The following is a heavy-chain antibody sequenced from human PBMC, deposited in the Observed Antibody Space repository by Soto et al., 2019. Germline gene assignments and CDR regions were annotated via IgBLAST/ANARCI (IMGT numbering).Heavy chain of an antibody. Sequence: QITLKESGPTLVTPTETLTLTCTFSGFSLSSSGVGVGWIRQPPGQALEWVALIYWDDTKRYSPSLKSGLTTTKDTSRNQVVLTMTNMDPVGTVTYYCAHIRVTMIVGAGYFQHWGQGTLVTVSS. V-gene: IGHV2-5*02. CDR1: GFSLSSSGVG. D-gene: IGHD3-22*01. CDR3: AHIRVTMIVGAGYFQH. J-gene: IGHJ1*01. CDR2: IYWDDTK.